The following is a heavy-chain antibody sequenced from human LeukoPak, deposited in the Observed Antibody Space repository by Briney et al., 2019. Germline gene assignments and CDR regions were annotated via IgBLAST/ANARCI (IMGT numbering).Heavy chain of an antibody. CDR1: GYSFTDYY. CDR3: AKVRDRLSSFYPAA. J-gene: IGHJ4*02. V-gene: IGHV1-2*02. D-gene: IGHD6-13*01. Sequence: ASVKVSCKASGYSFTDYYIHWVRQAPGQGLEWMGWINPHSGGRNLAQKFQGRVTMTRDTSITTAYLELRGLTSDDTAMYYCAKVRDRLSSFYPAAWGQGTLVSVSS. CDR2: INPHSGGR.